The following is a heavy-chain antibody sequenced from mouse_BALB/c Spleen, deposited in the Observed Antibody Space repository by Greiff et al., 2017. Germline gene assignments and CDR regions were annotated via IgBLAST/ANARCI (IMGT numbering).Heavy chain of an antibody. CDR2: IRNKANGYTT. V-gene: IGHV7-3*02. J-gene: IGHJ2*01. Sequence: EVQLVESGGGLVQPGGSLRLSCATSGFTFTDYYMSWVRQPPGKALEWLGFIRNKANGYTTEYSASVKGRFTISRDNSQSILYLQMNTLRAEDSATYYCARVRGDFDYWGQGTTLTVSS. CDR3: ARVRGDFDY. CDR1: GFTFTDYY.